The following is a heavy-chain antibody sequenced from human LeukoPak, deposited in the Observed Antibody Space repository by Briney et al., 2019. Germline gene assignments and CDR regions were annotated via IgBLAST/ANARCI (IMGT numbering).Heavy chain of an antibody. CDR1: GFTFSFYW. Sequence: GGSLRLSCASSGFTFSFYWMHWVRQAPGKGLVWVSRINNDGRSTSYAGSVKGRFTISRDNAKNTLYMQMNSLRAEDTAVYYCARDNEYCTGGTCRLDYWGQGALVTVSS. D-gene: IGHD2-15*01. CDR3: ARDNEYCTGGTCRLDY. J-gene: IGHJ4*02. V-gene: IGHV3-74*01. CDR2: INNDGRST.